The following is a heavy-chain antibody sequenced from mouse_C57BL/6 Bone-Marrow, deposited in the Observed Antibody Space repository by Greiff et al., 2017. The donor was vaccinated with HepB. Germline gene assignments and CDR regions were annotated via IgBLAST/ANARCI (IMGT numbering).Heavy chain of an antibody. CDR1: GFTFSDYG. J-gene: IGHJ4*01. Sequence: EVKLMESGGGLVQPGGSLKLSCAASGFTFSDYGMAWVRQAPRKGPEWVAFISNLAYSIYYADTVTGRFTISRENAKNTLYLEMSSLRSEDTAMYYCARQLYYGNDGAMDYWGQGTSVTVSS. D-gene: IGHD2-1*01. V-gene: IGHV5-15*01. CDR3: ARQLYYGNDGAMDY. CDR2: ISNLAYSI.